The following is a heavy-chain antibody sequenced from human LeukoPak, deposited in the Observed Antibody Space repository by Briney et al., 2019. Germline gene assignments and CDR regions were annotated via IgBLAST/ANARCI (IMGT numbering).Heavy chain of an antibody. V-gene: IGHV4-59*08. CDR3: ARHTATMTYFDY. D-gene: IGHD5-12*01. J-gene: IGHJ4*02. CDR1: GGSISSYY. CDR2: IYYSGST. Sequence: SETLSLTCTVSGGSISSYYWSWIRQPPGKGLEWIGYIYYSGSTNYNPSLKSRVTISVDTSKNQFSLKLSSVTAADTAVFYCARHTATMTYFDYWGQGTLVTVSS.